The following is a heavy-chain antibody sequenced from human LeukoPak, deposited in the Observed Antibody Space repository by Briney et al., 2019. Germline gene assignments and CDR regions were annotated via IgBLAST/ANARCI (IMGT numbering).Heavy chain of an antibody. J-gene: IGHJ4*02. CDR3: AKHIAPRRNFDS. CDR2: ISGSGGST. D-gene: IGHD6-6*01. CDR1: VFSFSSNS. V-gene: IGHV3-23*01. Sequence: GGSLTLSCAASVFSFSSNSMDWVRHAPRKGLEWVLAISGSGGSTYYADSVKGRFTISRDNSKNTLYVQENSLRAEDTAVYYCAKHIAPRRNFDSWGQGTLVTVSS.